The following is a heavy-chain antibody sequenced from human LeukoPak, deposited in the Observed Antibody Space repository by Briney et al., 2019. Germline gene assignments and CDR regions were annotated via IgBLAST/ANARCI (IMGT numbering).Heavy chain of an antibody. CDR2: IIPIFGTA. V-gene: IGHV1-69*13. CDR1: GGTFSRYA. CDR3: ARSPRTAFPFDY. Sequence: ASLKVSCKPSGGTFSRYAISSVRQARGQGLEWMGGIIPIFGTANYAQKFKGRVTITADESTSTAYMELSSLRSEDTAVYYCARSPRTAFPFDYWGQGTLVTVSS. J-gene: IGHJ4*02. D-gene: IGHD2-2*01.